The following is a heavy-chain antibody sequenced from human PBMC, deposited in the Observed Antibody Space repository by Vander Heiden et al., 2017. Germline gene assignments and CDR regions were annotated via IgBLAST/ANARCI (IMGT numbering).Heavy chain of an antibody. J-gene: IGHJ3*02. V-gene: IGHV3-9*01. CDR3: AKVLKTYVDTAIADAFDI. D-gene: IGHD5-18*01. CDR2: ISWNSGSI. CDR1: GFTFDDYA. Sequence: EVQLVESGGGLVQPGRSLRLSCAASGFTFDDYAMHWVRKAPGNGLEWVSGISWNSGSIGYADSVKGRFTISRDNAKNSLYLQMNSLRAEDTALYYCAKVLKTYVDTAIADAFDIWGQGTMVTVSS.